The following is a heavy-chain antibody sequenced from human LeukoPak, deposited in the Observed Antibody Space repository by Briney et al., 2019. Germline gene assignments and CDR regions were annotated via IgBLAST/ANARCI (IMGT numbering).Heavy chain of an antibody. CDR1: GGSISSSSYY. Sequence: PSETLSLTCTVSGGSISSSSYYWGWIRQPPGKGLEWIGSIYYSGSTYYNPSLKSRVTISVDTSKNQFSLKLSSVTAADTAVYYCARQATYGSSWYEWLVKWFDPWGQGTLVTVSS. CDR2: IYYSGST. V-gene: IGHV4-39*01. J-gene: IGHJ5*02. D-gene: IGHD6-13*01. CDR3: ARQATYGSSWYEWLVKWFDP.